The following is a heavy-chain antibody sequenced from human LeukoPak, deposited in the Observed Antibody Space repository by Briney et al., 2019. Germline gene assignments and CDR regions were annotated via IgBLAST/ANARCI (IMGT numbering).Heavy chain of an antibody. CDR3: ARVLKAAAGKELGYYYYYMDV. Sequence: ASVKVSCKATGYTFTSYDINWVRQATGQGLEWMGWMNPNSGNTGYAQKFQGRVTITRNTSISTAYMELSSLRSEDTAVYYCARVLKAAAGKELGYYYYYMDVWGKGTTVTVSS. CDR1: GYTFTSYD. J-gene: IGHJ6*03. V-gene: IGHV1-8*03. D-gene: IGHD6-13*01. CDR2: MNPNSGNT.